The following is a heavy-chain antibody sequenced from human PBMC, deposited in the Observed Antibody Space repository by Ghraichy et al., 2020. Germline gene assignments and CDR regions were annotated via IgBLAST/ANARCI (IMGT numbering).Heavy chain of an antibody. V-gene: IGHV3-7*01. Sequence: GGSLRLSCAASGFTFSNYGMSWVRQAPGKGLEWVAKIEEDGSEKYYVDSVKGRFTISRDNAKNSLYLQMNSLRAEDTAVYYCVRAGGFLYSSGWPKGRYYYGMDVWGQGTTVTVSS. CDR2: IEEDGSEK. J-gene: IGHJ6*02. D-gene: IGHD6-19*01. CDR3: VRAGGFLYSSGWPKGRYYYGMDV. CDR1: GFTFSNYG.